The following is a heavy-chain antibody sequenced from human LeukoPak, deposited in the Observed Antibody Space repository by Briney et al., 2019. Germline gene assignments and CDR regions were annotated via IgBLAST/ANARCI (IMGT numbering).Heavy chain of an antibody. CDR3: AKADATIGGAFDI. J-gene: IGHJ3*02. V-gene: IGHV3-23*01. Sequence: PGGSLRLSCAASVFIFKNYAMSWVRQAPGKGLEWVSIISGTSDTTRYGDSVRGRFTTSRDNPRNTLYLQMNSLRVDDTAVYYCAKADATIGGAFDIWGQGTMVIVSS. CDR2: ISGTSDTT. CDR1: VFIFKNYA. D-gene: IGHD3-3*01.